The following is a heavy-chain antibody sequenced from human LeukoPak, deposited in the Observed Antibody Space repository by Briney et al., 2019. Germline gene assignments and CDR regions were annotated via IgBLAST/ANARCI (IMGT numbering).Heavy chain of an antibody. CDR2: IDPSDSYT. V-gene: IGHV5-10-1*01. D-gene: IGHD4-23*01. J-gene: IGHJ3*02. Sequence: GESLKISCKGSGYRFTSYWIGWVRQMPGKGLEWMGRIDPSDSYTNYSPSFQGHVTISADKSISTAYLQWSSLKASDTAMYYCARQTVVTNDAFDIWGQGTMVTVSS. CDR3: ARQTVVTNDAFDI. CDR1: GYRFTSYW.